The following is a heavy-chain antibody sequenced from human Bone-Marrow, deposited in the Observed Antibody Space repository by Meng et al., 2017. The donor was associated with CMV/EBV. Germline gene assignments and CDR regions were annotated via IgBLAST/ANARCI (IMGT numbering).Heavy chain of an antibody. Sequence: GESLKISCAASGFTFSSYAMSWVRQAPGKGLEWVSAISGSGGSTYYADSVKGRFTISRDNSKNTLYLQMNSLRAEDTAVYYCETNWDYSNYGTGGWFDPWGEGTLVTFSS. CDR1: GFTFSSYA. D-gene: IGHD4-11*01. CDR2: ISGSGGST. CDR3: ETNWDYSNYGTGGWFDP. V-gene: IGHV3-23*01. J-gene: IGHJ5*02.